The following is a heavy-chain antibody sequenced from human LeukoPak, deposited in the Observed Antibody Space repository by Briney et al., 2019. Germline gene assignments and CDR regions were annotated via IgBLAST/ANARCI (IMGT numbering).Heavy chain of an antibody. D-gene: IGHD7-27*01. J-gene: IGHJ4*02. Sequence: GGSLRLSCAASGFTFSTYSMNWVRQAPGKGLEYVAYINRESTTMSYADSVKGRFTISRDAAKNSLYLQMNSLRAEDTAIYYCVRDSNWGFDYWGQGVVVAVSP. CDR1: GFTFSTYS. V-gene: IGHV3-48*04. CDR2: INRESTTM. CDR3: VRDSNWGFDY.